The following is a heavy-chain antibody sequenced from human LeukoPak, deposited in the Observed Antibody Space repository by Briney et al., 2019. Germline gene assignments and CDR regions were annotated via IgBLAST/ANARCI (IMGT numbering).Heavy chain of an antibody. CDR3: ARGDSGYDYGFDN. V-gene: IGHV1-69*05. CDR1: GGTFSIHT. D-gene: IGHD5-12*01. CDR2: IIPIFGTT. Sequence: GASVSVSSTPSGGTFSIHTISGVRQAPREGRERGGGIIPIFGTTNYAQKFQGRVTITTDESTSTGYMELRSLRSDDTAVYYCARGDSGYDYGFDNWGQGTLVTVSS. J-gene: IGHJ4*02.